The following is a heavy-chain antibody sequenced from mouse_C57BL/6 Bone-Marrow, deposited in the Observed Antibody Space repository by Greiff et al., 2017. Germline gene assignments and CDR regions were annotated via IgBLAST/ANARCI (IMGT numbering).Heavy chain of an antibody. CDR2: ISNGGGST. Sequence: EVLLVESGGGLVQPGGSLKLSCAASGFTFSDYYMYWVRQTPEKRLEWVAYISNGGGSTYYPDTVKGRFTISRDNAKNTPYLQMSRLKSEDTAMYYCARRYYGSSLDYWGQGTTLTVSS. V-gene: IGHV5-12*01. D-gene: IGHD1-1*01. J-gene: IGHJ2*01. CDR1: GFTFSDYY. CDR3: ARRYYGSSLDY.